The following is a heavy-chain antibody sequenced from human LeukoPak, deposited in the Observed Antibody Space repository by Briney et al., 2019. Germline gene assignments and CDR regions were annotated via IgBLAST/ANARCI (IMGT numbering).Heavy chain of an antibody. V-gene: IGHV3-30-3*01. Sequence: GGSLRLSCAASGFTFSSYAMHWVRQAPGKGLEWVAVISYDGSNKYYADSVKGRFTISGDNSKNTLYLQMNSLRAEDTAVYYCARGRSARYDFGDYWGQGTLVTVSS. CDR2: ISYDGSNK. J-gene: IGHJ4*02. CDR1: GFTFSSYA. CDR3: ARGRSARYDFGDY. D-gene: IGHD3-3*01.